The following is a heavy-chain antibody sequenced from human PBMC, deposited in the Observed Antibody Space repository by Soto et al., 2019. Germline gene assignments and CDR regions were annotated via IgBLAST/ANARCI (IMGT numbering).Heavy chain of an antibody. CDR1: GFTFSSYA. CDR3: ASHGYGSGWWKFDP. CDR2: ISGSGGST. D-gene: IGHD6-19*01. J-gene: IGHJ5*02. V-gene: IGHV3-23*01. Sequence: EVQLLESGGGLVQPGGSLRLSCAASGFTFSSYAMSWVRQAPGKGLEWVSAISGSGGSTYYADSVKGRFTISRDNSKNTLYVQMHSLRAEDTAVYYCASHGYGSGWWKFDPWGQGTLVTVSS.